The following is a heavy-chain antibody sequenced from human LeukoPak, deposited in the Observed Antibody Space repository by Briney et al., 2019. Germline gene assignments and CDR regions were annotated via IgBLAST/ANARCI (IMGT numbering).Heavy chain of an antibody. Sequence: PGGSLRLSCAASGFTFSSYEMNWVRQAPGKGLEWVSYISSSGSTIYYADSVKGRFTISRDKAKNSLYLQMNSLRAEDTAVYYCARDLSGYSYGYFFDYWGQGTLVTVSS. J-gene: IGHJ4*02. V-gene: IGHV3-48*03. CDR3: ARDLSGYSYGYFFDY. CDR2: ISSSGSTI. D-gene: IGHD5-18*01. CDR1: GFTFSSYE.